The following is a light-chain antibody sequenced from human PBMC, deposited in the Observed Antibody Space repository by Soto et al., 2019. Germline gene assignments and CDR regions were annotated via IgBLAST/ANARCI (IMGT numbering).Light chain of an antibody. Sequence: AIRMTQSPSPLSASTGDRVTITCRASQGISSYLAWYQQKPGKAPKLLIYAASTLQSGVPSRFSGSGSGTDFTLTISCLQSEDFAVYYCQQYNNWPRTFGQGTKVDIK. CDR2: AAS. CDR3: QQYNNWPRT. V-gene: IGKV1-8*01. J-gene: IGKJ1*01. CDR1: QGISSY.